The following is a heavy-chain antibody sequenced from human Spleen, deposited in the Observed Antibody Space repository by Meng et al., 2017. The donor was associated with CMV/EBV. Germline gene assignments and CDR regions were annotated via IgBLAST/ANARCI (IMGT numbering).Heavy chain of an antibody. V-gene: IGHV1-18*01. Sequence: ASVKVSCKASGYTFTSYGISWVRQAPGQGLEWMGWISAYTGNTHYSQNFQGRVTLTTDTPTSTAHMELRSLRSDDTAVYYCARLVVVPAANWFDPWGQGTLVTVSS. CDR2: ISAYTGNT. CDR1: GYTFTSYG. CDR3: ARLVVVPAANWFDP. J-gene: IGHJ5*02. D-gene: IGHD2-2*01.